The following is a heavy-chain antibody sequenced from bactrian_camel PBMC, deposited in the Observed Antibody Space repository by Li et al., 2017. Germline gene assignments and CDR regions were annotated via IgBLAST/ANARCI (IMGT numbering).Heavy chain of an antibody. CDR2: IDDRGSA. Sequence: HVQLVESGGGSVQAGGSLRLSCVASGYTYSGYCMAWFRQGPGKEREGVASIDDRGSATYADSVKGRFTISHDNAKNTLYLELNSLKTEDTAMYYCTKDGVYWGGNEYRPARHTGYWGQGTQVTVS. CDR1: GYTYSGYC. J-gene: IGHJ6*01. V-gene: IGHV3S1*01. D-gene: IGHD1*01. CDR3: TKDGVYWGGNEYRPARHTGY.